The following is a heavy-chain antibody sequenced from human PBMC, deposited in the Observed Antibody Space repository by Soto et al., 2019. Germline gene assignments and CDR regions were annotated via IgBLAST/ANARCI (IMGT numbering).Heavy chain of an antibody. D-gene: IGHD3-10*01. CDR2: NNHSGST. V-gene: IGHV4-34*02. CDR1: GGSFRDFY. J-gene: IGHJ6*03. CDR3: ARGGGAYFMDV. Sequence: QVQLQQWGAGLLKPSETLSLTCAVYGGSFRDFYWSWIRLPPGKGLEWIGENNHSGSTNYNPSLKSRVSISIATSRNQFSLKLTSVTAADTALYSCARGGGAYFMDVWGKGTTVTVSS.